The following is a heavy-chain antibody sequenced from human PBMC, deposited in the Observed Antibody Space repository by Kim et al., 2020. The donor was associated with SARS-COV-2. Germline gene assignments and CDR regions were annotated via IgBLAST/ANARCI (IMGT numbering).Heavy chain of an antibody. D-gene: IGHD5-12*01. V-gene: IGHV5-51*01. J-gene: IGHJ4*02. Sequence: RYSPSFQGQVTSSADKSISTAYLQWSSLKASDTAMYYCARPSIVYSGYDRWGQGTLVTVSS. CDR3: ARPSIVYSGYDR.